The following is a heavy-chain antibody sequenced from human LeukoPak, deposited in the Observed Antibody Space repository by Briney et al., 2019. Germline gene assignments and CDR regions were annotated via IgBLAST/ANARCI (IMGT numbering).Heavy chain of an antibody. CDR2: IYTSGST. J-gene: IGHJ4*02. CDR1: GGSISSYY. D-gene: IGHD5-18*01. V-gene: IGHV4-4*07. Sequence: PSETLSLTCTLSGGSISSYYWSWIRQPAGKGLEWIGRIYTSGSTNYNPSLKTRVTVSVDTSKSQSSLKLSSVTAADTAMYYCAREGDKGGYNYWGQGTLSPSPQ. CDR3: AREGDKGGYNY.